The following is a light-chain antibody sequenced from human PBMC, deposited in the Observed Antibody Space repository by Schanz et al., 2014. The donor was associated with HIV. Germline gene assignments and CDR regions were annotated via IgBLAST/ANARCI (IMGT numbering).Light chain of an antibody. CDR1: QSVFYISNNKNY. CDR2: WAS. V-gene: IGKV4-1*01. CDR3: QQCYSTPPT. J-gene: IGKJ4*01. Sequence: DIVMAQSPDSLAVSLGERATIHCKSSQSVFYISNNKNYLAWYQQKPGQPPKLLIYWASTRESGVPDRFNGSGSGTDFTLTISSLQAEDVAVYYCQQCYSTPPTFGGGTKVEIK.